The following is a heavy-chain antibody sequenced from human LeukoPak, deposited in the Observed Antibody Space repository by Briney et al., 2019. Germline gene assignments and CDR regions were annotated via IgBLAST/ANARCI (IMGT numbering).Heavy chain of an antibody. CDR2: ISSSSSYI. CDR3: ASGVVVIAPGAFDI. Sequence: GGSLRLSCAASGFTFSSYSMNWVRQAPGKGLEWVSSISSSSSYIYYADSVKGRFTISRDNAKNSLYLQMNSLRAEDMAVYYCASGVVVIAPGAFDIWGQGTMVTVSS. D-gene: IGHD2-21*01. J-gene: IGHJ3*02. V-gene: IGHV3-21*01. CDR1: GFTFSSYS.